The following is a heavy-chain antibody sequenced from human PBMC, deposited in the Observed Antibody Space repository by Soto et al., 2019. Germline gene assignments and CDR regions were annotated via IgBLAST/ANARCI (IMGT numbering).Heavy chain of an antibody. CDR3: ARNYYDSGRFGLDP. CDR2: INHSGDT. J-gene: IGHJ5*02. V-gene: IGHV4-34*01. D-gene: IGHD3-22*01. CDR1: GGSFTDYY. Sequence: QVRLPQWGAGLLKPSETLSLTCAVYGGSFTDYYWSWIRQPPGKGLECIGEINHSGDTNYNPSLKSRVTISVDTSKNQFSLKLSSVTAADTAVYYCARNYYDSGRFGLDPWGQGTQVTVSS.